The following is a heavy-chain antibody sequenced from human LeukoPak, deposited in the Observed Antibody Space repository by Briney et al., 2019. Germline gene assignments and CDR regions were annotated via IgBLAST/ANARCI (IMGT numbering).Heavy chain of an antibody. D-gene: IGHD4-4*01. CDR2: ISWNSGSI. CDR3: AKDIGGYDYRNFDY. V-gene: IGHV3-9*01. CDR1: GFTFDDYA. Sequence: PGGSLRLSCAASGFTFDDYAMHWVRQAPGKGLEWVSGISWNSGSIGYADSVKGRFTISRDNAKNSLDLQMNSLRAEDTALYYCAKDIGGYDYRNFDYWGQGNLVTVSS. J-gene: IGHJ4*02.